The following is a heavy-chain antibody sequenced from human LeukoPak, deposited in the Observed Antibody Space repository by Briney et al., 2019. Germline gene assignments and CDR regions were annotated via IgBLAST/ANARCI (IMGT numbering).Heavy chain of an antibody. CDR1: GGTFSSYA. D-gene: IGHD5-24*01. Sequence: SVKVSCKASGGTFSSYAISWVRQAPGQGLEGMGGIIPIFGTANYAQKFQGRVTITADKSTSTAYMELSSLRSEDTAVYYCARGATVGWRWLQSDYYYYYMDVWGKGTTVTVSS. CDR2: IIPIFGTA. J-gene: IGHJ6*03. V-gene: IGHV1-69*06. CDR3: ARGATVGWRWLQSDYYYYYMDV.